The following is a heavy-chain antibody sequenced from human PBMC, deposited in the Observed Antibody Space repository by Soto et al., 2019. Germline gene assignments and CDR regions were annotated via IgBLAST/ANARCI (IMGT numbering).Heavy chain of an antibody. Sequence: EVKLVESGGGWVQPGGSLRLSCAASGFTFSTYGMNWVRQAPGKGLEWVSYISSRSYTIYYVDSVKGRFTISRDNAKNSLYRQMNSLSDEDTAVFYGARGGISSDTGMDVCGHGTKVTVSS. V-gene: IGHV3-48*02. D-gene: IGHD3-10*01. CDR2: ISSRSYTI. CDR1: GFTFSTYG. J-gene: IGHJ6*02. CDR3: ARGGISSDTGMDV.